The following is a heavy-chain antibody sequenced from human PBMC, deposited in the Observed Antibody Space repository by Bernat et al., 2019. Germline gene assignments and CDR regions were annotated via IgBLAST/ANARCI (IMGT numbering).Heavy chain of an antibody. CDR2: ISAYNGNT. Sequence: QVQLVPSGAEVKKPGASVKVSCKASGYTFTSYGISWVRQAPGQGLEWMGWISAYNGNTNYAQKLQGRVTMTTDTSTSTAYMELRSLRSDDTAVYYCAREIPYYYDSSGYPLNQQGGDYWGQGTLVTVSS. D-gene: IGHD3-22*01. V-gene: IGHV1-18*01. J-gene: IGHJ4*02. CDR1: GYTFTSYG. CDR3: AREIPYYYDSSGYPLNQQGGDY.